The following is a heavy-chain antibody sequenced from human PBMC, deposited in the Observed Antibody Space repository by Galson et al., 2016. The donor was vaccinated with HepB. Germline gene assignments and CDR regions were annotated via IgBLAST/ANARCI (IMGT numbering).Heavy chain of an antibody. V-gene: IGHV3-66*02. J-gene: IGHJ4*02. Sequence: SLRLSCAASAFTVSSSYMSWVRQAPGKGLEWVSVIYRSGSTYYADSVKGRFTISRDTSKNTLYLQMNSLRGEDTAVYYCASERISMIQGVLDWGQGTLVTVTS. D-gene: IGHD3-10*01. CDR3: ASERISMIQGVLD. CDR2: IYRSGST. CDR1: AFTVSSSY.